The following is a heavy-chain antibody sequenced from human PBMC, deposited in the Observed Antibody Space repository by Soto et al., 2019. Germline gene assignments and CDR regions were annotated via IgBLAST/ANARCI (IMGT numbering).Heavy chain of an antibody. CDR3: THMLGQWLPRD. Sequence: PSETLSLTCTVSGGSISGSSYYWGWIRQPPGKGLEWIGTIYYSGAAYYNPSLQSRVTISVDTSSNQFSMKLNSVTAADTAVYYCTHMLGQWLPRDWGQGTVVTVSS. J-gene: IGHJ4*02. V-gene: IGHV4-39*01. CDR2: IYYSGAA. D-gene: IGHD6-19*01. CDR1: GGSISGSSYY.